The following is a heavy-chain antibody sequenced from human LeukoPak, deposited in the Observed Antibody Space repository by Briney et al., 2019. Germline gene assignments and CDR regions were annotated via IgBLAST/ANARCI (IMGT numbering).Heavy chain of an antibody. D-gene: IGHD3-10*01. CDR1: GYTFTDYY. J-gene: IGHJ4*02. V-gene: IGHV1-2*02. Sequence: ASVKVSCKASGYTFTDYYMHWVRQAPGQRLEWMGWINPNSGATKYAQKFQGRVTMTRDTSISTAYMELSRLTSDDTAVYYCARVAPYGSGSYVDYWGQGTLVTVSS. CDR2: INPNSGAT. CDR3: ARVAPYGSGSYVDY.